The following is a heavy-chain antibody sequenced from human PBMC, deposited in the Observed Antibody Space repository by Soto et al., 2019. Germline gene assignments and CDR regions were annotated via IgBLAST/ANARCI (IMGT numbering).Heavy chain of an antibody. Sequence: QVQLVESGGGVVQPGRSLRLSCAASGFTFSSYGMHWVRQAPGKGLEWVAVISYDGSNKYYADSVKGRFTISRDNSKNTLYLQMNSLRAEDTAVYYCAKDRGIRGVIFDYWGQGTLVTVSS. V-gene: IGHV3-30*18. J-gene: IGHJ4*02. CDR3: AKDRGIRGVIFDY. CDR1: GFTFSSYG. CDR2: ISYDGSNK. D-gene: IGHD3-10*01.